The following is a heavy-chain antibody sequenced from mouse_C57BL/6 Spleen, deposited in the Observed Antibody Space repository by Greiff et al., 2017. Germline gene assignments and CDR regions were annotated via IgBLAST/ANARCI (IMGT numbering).Heavy chain of an antibody. Sequence: QVQLQQSGAELVRPGASVKLSCKASGYTFTDYYINWVKQRPGQGLEWIARIYPGSGNTYYNEKFKGKATLTAEKSSSTAYMQLSSLTSEDSAVYFCARWDYYGSSYYFDYWGQGTTLTVSS. J-gene: IGHJ2*01. CDR1: GYTFTDYY. D-gene: IGHD1-1*01. V-gene: IGHV1-76*01. CDR2: IYPGSGNT. CDR3: ARWDYYGSSYYFDY.